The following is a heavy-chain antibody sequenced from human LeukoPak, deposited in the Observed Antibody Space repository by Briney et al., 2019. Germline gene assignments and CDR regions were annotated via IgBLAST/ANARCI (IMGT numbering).Heavy chain of an antibody. CDR1: GGTFSSYA. D-gene: IGHD2-21*02. J-gene: IGHJ4*02. CDR2: IIPIFGTA. CDR3: ARERRSAYCGGDCYRGFDY. V-gene: IGHV1-69*01. Sequence: SVKVSCKASGGTFSSYAISWVRQAPGQGLEWMGGIIPIFGTANYAQKFQGRVTITADESTSTAYMELSSLRSEDTAVYYCARERRSAYCGGDCYRGFDYWGQGTLVTVSS.